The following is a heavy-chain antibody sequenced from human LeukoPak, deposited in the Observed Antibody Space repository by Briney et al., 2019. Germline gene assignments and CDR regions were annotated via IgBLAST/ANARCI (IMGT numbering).Heavy chain of an antibody. CDR3: TGETYYFDF. CDR2: IKQDGSEK. V-gene: IGHV3-7*01. CDR1: GFTFSTYW. D-gene: IGHD2-21*01. Sequence: GGTLRLSCAVSGFTFSTYWMSWVRQAPGKGLEWVANIKQDGSEKYYVDSVKGRFAISRDNAKNSLYLQMNSVRVEDTAVYYCTGETYYFDFWGQGAVVTVSS. J-gene: IGHJ4*02.